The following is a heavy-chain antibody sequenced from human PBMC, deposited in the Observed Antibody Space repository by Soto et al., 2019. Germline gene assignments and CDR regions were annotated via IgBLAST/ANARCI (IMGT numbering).Heavy chain of an antibody. J-gene: IGHJ4*02. D-gene: IGHD2-15*01. V-gene: IGHV3-74*01. CDR3: ARGWTGGY. Sequence: EVQLVESGGDLVQPGGSLRLSCAASGLTFSGYWMHWVRQAPGKGLVWVSRVNSDGTSTAYADCVKGRFTISRDNAKNTLYLQMNSLRAEDTAVYYCARGWTGGYWGQGTLVTVSS. CDR1: GLTFSGYW. CDR2: VNSDGTST.